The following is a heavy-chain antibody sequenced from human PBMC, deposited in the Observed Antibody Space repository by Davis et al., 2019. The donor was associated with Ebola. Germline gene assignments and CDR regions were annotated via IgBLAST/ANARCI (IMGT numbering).Heavy chain of an antibody. J-gene: IGHJ4*02. CDR2: INHSGST. V-gene: IGHV4-34*01. CDR1: GGSFSGYY. Sequence: PGGSLRLSCAVYGGSFSGYYWSWIRQPPGKGLEWIGEINHSGSTNYNPSLKSRVTISVDTSKNQFSLKLSSVTAADTAVYYCARGGKNWGSYYWGQGTLVTVSS. CDR3: ARGGKNWGSYY. D-gene: IGHD7-27*01.